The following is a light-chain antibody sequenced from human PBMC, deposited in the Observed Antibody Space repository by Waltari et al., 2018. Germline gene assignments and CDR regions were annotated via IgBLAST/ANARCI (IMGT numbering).Light chain of an antibody. J-gene: IGLJ3*02. Sequence: QLVLTQSPSASASLGASVTLTCTLSSGHSSYAIAWHQQQPEKGPRYLMKLNSDGSHSKGDGIPDCFSGSSSGAERYLTISSLQSEDEADYYCQTWGTGYWVFGGGTKLTVL. CDR2: LNSDGSH. CDR1: SGHSSYA. V-gene: IGLV4-69*01. CDR3: QTWGTGYWV.